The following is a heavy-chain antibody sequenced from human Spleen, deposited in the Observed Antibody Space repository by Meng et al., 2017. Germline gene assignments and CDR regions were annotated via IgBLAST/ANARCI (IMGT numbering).Heavy chain of an antibody. CDR3: TNDRLNH. D-gene: IGHD1-1*01. J-gene: IGHJ1*01. CDR1: GFTFSSHW. CDR2: INTDGSTT. Sequence: GGSLRLSCAASGFTFSSHWMHWVRQAPGKGLVWVSRINTDGSTTTYADSVKGRFSISRDNAKNTLYLQMNSLRAEDTAVYYCTNDRLNHWGQGTLVTVSS. V-gene: IGHV3-74*01.